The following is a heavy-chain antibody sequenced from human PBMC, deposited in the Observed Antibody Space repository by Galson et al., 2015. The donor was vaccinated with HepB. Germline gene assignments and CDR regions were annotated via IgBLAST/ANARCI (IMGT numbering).Heavy chain of an antibody. D-gene: IGHD6-19*01. Sequence: CAISGDSVSSNSAAWNWIRQSPSRGLEWLGRTYYRSKWYNDYAVSVESRITINPDTSKNQFSLQLNSVTPEDTAVYYCARDREYSSGWNRGVLRRMLDYWGQGTLVTVSS. CDR1: GDSVSSNSAA. J-gene: IGHJ4*02. CDR2: TYYRSKWYN. V-gene: IGHV6-1*01. CDR3: ARDREYSSGWNRGVLRRMLDY.